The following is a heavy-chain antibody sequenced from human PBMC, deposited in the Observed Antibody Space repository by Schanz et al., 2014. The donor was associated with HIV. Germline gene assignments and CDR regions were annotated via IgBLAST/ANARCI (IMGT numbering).Heavy chain of an antibody. J-gene: IGHJ6*02. V-gene: IGHV3-11*04. CDR2: MSSSGSTI. D-gene: IGHD6-6*01. Sequence: VQLLESGGGLLHPGGSLRLSCAASGFTFSDYYMSWIRQAPGKGLEWVSYMSSSGSTIYYADSVKGRFTISRDNAKNSLYLQMNSLRAGDTAVYYCASTEFPYSSSSDYYYGMDVWGQGTTVTVSS. CDR1: GFTFSDYY. CDR3: ASTEFPYSSSSDYYYGMDV.